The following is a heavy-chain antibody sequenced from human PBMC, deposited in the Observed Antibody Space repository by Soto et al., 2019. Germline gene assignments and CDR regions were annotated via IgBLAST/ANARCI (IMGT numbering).Heavy chain of an antibody. CDR1: GFTFSTYS. J-gene: IGHJ5*02. CDR2: IDATSVYT. CDR3: ARSLVGAAPGS. Sequence: EVQLVESGGGLVKPGGSLRLSCAASGFTFSTYSMHWVRQAPGKGLEWVSSIDATSVYTFYAASVQGRFTVSRANAQNSFFLQMNSRGAEDTAVYYCARSLVGAAPGSSGQGTLVTVSS. V-gene: IGHV3-21*06. D-gene: IGHD2-15*01.